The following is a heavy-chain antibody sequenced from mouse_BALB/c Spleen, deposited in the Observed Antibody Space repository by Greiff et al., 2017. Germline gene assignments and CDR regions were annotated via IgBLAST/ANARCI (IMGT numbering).Heavy chain of an antibody. V-gene: IGHV5-12-2*01. CDR3: ARLSFLYAMDY. CDR1: GFTFSSYT. J-gene: IGHJ4*01. CDR2: ISNGGGCT. Sequence: EVKLVESGGGLVQPGGSLKLSCAAPGFTFSSYTMSRLRETPEKRLEWVANISNGGGCTYYPGTVKGRFSISRDNAKNTLYLQMSSLKTEDPAMYYCARLSFLYAMDYWAQGTSVTVSS.